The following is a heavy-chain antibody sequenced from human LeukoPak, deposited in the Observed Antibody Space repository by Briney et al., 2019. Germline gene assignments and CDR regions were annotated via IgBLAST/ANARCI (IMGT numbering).Heavy chain of an antibody. CDR1: GGTFSSYA. CDR2: IIPILGTA. D-gene: IGHD6-13*01. V-gene: IGHV1-69*11. CDR3: ARTGIRRDSSSWYGFDY. J-gene: IGHJ4*02. Sequence: SVKVSCKASGGTFSSYAISWVRQAPGQGLEWMGRIIPILGTANYAQKFQGRVTITTDESTSTAYMELSSLRSEDTAVYYCARTGIRRDSSSWYGFDYWGQGTLVTVSS.